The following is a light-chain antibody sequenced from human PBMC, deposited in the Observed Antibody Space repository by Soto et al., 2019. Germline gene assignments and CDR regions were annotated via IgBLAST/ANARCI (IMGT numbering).Light chain of an antibody. CDR1: SSDIGAYNY. J-gene: IGLJ1*01. CDR3: TSFATGRIYV. Sequence: QSALTQPASVSGSPGQSITISCSGTSSDIGAYNYVSWYQQHPGRAPKLLIYEVTNRPSGVSYRFSGSKSGNTASLTISGLQAEDEGDYYWTSFATGRIYVFGSGTKLTVL. CDR2: EVT. V-gene: IGLV2-14*03.